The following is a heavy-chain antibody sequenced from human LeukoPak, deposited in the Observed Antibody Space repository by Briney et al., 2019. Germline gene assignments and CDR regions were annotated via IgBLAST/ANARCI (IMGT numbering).Heavy chain of an antibody. Sequence: GRSLRLSCAASGFTFSSYGMHWVRQAPGKGLEWVAVIWYDGSNKYYADSVKGRFTISRDNSKNMLYLKMNSLRAEDTAVYYCAKDARDYYDKRRRVEWFDYWGQGTLVTVSS. D-gene: IGHD3-22*01. CDR2: IWYDGSNK. V-gene: IGHV3-33*06. CDR1: GFTFSSYG. CDR3: AKDARDYYDKRRRVEWFDY. J-gene: IGHJ4*02.